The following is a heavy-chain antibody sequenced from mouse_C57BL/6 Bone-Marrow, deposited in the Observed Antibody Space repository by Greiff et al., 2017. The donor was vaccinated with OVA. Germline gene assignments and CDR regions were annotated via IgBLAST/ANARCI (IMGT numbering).Heavy chain of an antibody. V-gene: IGHV1-81*01. CDR1: GYTFTSYG. CDR2: IYPRSGNT. CDR3: ARRWLLFYAMDY. J-gene: IGHJ4*01. Sequence: QVQLQQSGAELARPGASVKLSCKASGYTFTSYGISWVKQRTGQGLEWIGEIYPRSGNTYYNEKFKGTATLTADKSSSTAYMELRSLTSEDSAVYFCARRWLLFYAMDYWGQGTSVTVSS. D-gene: IGHD2-3*01.